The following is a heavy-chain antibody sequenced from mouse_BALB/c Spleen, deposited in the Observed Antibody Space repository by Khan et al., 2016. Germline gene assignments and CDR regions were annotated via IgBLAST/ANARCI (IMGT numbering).Heavy chain of an antibody. CDR1: GYSFTSYW. D-gene: IGHD1-1*01. CDR3: TSYYGSSDGWDY. CDR2: IYPGNSDK. Sequence: VQLQQPGTVLARPGTSVKMSCKASGYSFTSYWMHWVKQRPGQGLEWIGAIYPGNSDKRYNQKFKVKATLTAVTSASTAYMELTSLTNEDSAVYYCTSYYGSSDGWDYWGQGTSVTVSS. J-gene: IGHJ4*01. V-gene: IGHV1-5*01.